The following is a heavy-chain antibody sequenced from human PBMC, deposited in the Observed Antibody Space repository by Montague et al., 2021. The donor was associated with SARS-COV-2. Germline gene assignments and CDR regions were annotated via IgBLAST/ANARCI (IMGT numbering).Heavy chain of an antibody. Sequence: CAISGDSVARHSGRWDGLTPSPSSGLDWLCRPYYRTKRYNDYAVSVRGRVTINPDTSKNQFSLQLNSVTPEDTAIYYCTSGREGNYNVMDVWGQGTTVTVSS. V-gene: IGHV6-1*01. J-gene: IGHJ6*02. D-gene: IGHD1-1*01. CDR2: PYYRTKRYN. CDR3: TSGREGNYNVMDV. CDR1: GDSVARHSGR.